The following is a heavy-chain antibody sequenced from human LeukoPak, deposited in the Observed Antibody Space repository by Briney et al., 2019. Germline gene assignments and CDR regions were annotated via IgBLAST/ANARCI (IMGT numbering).Heavy chain of an antibody. D-gene: IGHD6-13*01. CDR1: GYSFTSYW. Sequence: GESLKISCKGSGYSFTSYWIAWVRQMPEKGLEWMGIIYPRDSDIRYNPPFQGQVTISADKSISTACLQWSSLKASDTAMYYCARLGTYSSSWYGGGDYWGQGTLVTVSS. J-gene: IGHJ4*02. CDR3: ARLGTYSSSWYGGGDY. V-gene: IGHV5-51*01. CDR2: IYPRDSDI.